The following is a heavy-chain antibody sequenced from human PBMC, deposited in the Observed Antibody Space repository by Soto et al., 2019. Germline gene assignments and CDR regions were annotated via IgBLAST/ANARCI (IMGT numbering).Heavy chain of an antibody. J-gene: IGHJ5*02. CDR2: ISAYNGNT. V-gene: IGHV1-18*01. CDR3: ARDISYGSGSLNWFDP. CDR1: GYTFTSSG. D-gene: IGHD3-10*01. Sequence: GASVKVSCKASGYTFTSSGISWVRQAPGQGLEWMGWISAYNGNTNYAQKLQGRVTMTTDTSTSTAYMELRSLRSDDTAVYYCARDISYGSGSLNWFDPWGQGTLVTVPQ.